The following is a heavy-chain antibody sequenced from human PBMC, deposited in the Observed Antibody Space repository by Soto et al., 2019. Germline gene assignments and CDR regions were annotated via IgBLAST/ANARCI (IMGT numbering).Heavy chain of an antibody. Sequence: SETLSLTCSVSGASIRSYYWHWIRQPPVKGLEWIGYVYVSDYTRYNSSLKNRVTISVDPVDTATYYCARILYTHYYYYGMDIWGQGTTVTVSS. CDR2: VYVSDYT. CDR3: I. V-gene: IGHV4-59*01. J-gene: IGHJ6*02. CDR1: GASIRSYY. D-gene: IGHD5-18*01.